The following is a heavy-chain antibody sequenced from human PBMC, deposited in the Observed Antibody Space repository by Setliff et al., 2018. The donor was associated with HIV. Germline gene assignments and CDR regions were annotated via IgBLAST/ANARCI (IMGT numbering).Heavy chain of an antibody. CDR3: ARDGRWSSGWFDP. CDR2: IYTGGST. D-gene: IGHD2-15*01. J-gene: IGHJ5*02. Sequence: SETLSLTCTVSGGSISSHYWSWIRQPPGKGLEWIGRIYTGGSTNYNPSLKSRVTISVDTSKNHFSLNLSSVTAADTAVYYCARDGRWSSGWFDPWGQGILVTVSS. V-gene: IGHV4-4*08. CDR1: GGSISSHY.